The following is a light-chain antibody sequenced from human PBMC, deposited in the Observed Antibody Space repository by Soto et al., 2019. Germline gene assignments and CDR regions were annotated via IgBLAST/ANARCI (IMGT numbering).Light chain of an antibody. Sequence: EIVLTQSPGTLSLSPGERATLSCRASQSVTKSLAWYQQKPGQAPKLLIYDASSRASGIPDRFSGSGSGTDFTLTISSLEPEDFAVYYCQQYSSSPRTFGQGTKVDIK. V-gene: IGKV3-20*01. J-gene: IGKJ1*01. CDR2: DAS. CDR1: QSVTKS. CDR3: QQYSSSPRT.